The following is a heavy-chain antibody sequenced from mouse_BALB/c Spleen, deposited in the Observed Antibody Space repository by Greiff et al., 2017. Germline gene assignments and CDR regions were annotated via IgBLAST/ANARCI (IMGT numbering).Heavy chain of an antibody. Sequence: EVKLMESGGGLVQPGGSLKLSCAASGFTFSSYGMSWVRQTPDKRLELVATINSNGGSTYYPDSVKGRFTISRDNAKNTLYLQMSSLKSEDTAMYYCARGITTVPYFDYWGQGTTLTVSS. CDR3: ARGITTVPYFDY. CDR2: INSNGGST. CDR1: GFTFSSYG. D-gene: IGHD1-1*01. V-gene: IGHV5-6-3*01. J-gene: IGHJ2*01.